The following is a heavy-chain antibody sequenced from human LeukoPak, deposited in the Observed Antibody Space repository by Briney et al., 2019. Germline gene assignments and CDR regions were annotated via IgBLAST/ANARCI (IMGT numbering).Heavy chain of an antibody. CDR2: IKTKADGGTS. Sequence: GGSLRLSCAASGFTFSNAWMSWVRQAPGKGLEWVGRIKTKADGGTSGYAAPVKGRFTISRDDSKNTLYLQMKSLKYEDTAVYYCTTDINYYDRSGYYPWGQGTLVTVSS. CDR3: TTDINYYDRSGYYP. D-gene: IGHD3-22*01. J-gene: IGHJ5*02. V-gene: IGHV3-15*01. CDR1: GFTFSNAW.